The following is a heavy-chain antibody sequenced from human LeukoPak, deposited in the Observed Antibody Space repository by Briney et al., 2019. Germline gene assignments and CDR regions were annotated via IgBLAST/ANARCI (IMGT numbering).Heavy chain of an antibody. J-gene: IGHJ4*02. CDR1: GFTFSSYG. CDR2: ISYDGSNK. Sequence: GGSLRLSCAASGFTFSSYGMHWVRQAPGKGLEWVAVISYDGSNKYYADSVKGRFTISRDNSKNTLYLQMNSLRAEDTAVYYCAKDLMGDFWSGYLDYWGQGTLVTVSS. V-gene: IGHV3-30*18. CDR3: AKDLMGDFWSGYLDY. D-gene: IGHD3-3*01.